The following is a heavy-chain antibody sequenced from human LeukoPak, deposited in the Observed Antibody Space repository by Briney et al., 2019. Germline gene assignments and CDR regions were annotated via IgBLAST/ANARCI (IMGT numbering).Heavy chain of an antibody. CDR1: GFTFSSYS. CDR3: AAAEYSSSSGGY. D-gene: IGHD6-6*01. CDR2: ISSSSSYI. J-gene: IGHJ4*02. Sequence: PGGSLRLSCAASGFTFSSYSMNWVRQAPGKGLEWVSSISSSSSYIYYADSVKGRFTISRDNAKNSLYLQMNSLRVDDTAVYYCAAAEYSSSSGGYWGQGTLVTVSS. V-gene: IGHV3-21*01.